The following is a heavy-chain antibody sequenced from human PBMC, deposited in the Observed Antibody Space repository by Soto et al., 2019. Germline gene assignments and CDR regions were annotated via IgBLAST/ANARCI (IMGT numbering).Heavy chain of an antibody. CDR1: GGTFSSYA. V-gene: IGHV1-69*13. J-gene: IGHJ4*02. D-gene: IGHD3-9*01. CDR2: IIPIFGTA. CDR3: ARGRLYDILTGYVSRFDY. Sequence: ASVKVSCKASGGTFSSYAISWVRQAPGQGLEWMGGIIPIFGTANYAQKFQGRVTITADESTSTAHMELSSLRSEDTAVYYCARGRLYDILTGYVSRFDYWGQGTLVTVSS.